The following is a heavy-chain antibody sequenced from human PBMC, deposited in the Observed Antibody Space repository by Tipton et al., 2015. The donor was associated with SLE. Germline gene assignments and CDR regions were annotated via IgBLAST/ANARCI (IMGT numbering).Heavy chain of an antibody. V-gene: IGHV1-46*01. J-gene: IGHJ3*02. CDR1: GFTFGNYY. CDR3: ARRLGGIDAFDI. D-gene: IGHD6-13*01. Sequence: QLVQSGAEVKKPGASVKVSCRPSGFTFGNYYIHWVRQAPGQGPEWMGIIDPSGGSTTYAQKFQGRVTMITDTSTSTVYMELSSLRSDDTAVYYCARRLGGIDAFDIWGQGTMVTVSS. CDR2: IDPSGGST.